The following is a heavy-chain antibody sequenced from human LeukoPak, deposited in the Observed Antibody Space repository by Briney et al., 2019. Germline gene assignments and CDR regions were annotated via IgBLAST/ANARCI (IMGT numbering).Heavy chain of an antibody. D-gene: IGHD6-13*01. CDR2: IYSSGSA. V-gene: IGHV4-59*01. CDR1: GGSISAYY. J-gene: IGHJ4*02. Sequence: PSETLSLTCTVSGGSISAYYWSWIRQPPGKGLEWIGYIYSSGSANYNPSLQSRVTILIDTSKKQFSLKVSSVTAADTAVYYCAREAAVGTGGFDYWGQGTLVTVSS. CDR3: AREAAVGTGGFDY.